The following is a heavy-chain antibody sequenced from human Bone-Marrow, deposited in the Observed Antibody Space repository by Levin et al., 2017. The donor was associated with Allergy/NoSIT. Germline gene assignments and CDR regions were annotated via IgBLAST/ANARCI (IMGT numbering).Heavy chain of an antibody. CDR1: GGSISSYY. V-gene: IGHV4-59*08. D-gene: IGHD6-13*01. CDR3: ARHRSSWFDY. J-gene: IGHJ4*02. Sequence: TASETLSLTCTVSGGSISSYYWSWIRQPPGKGLEWIGYIYYSGSTNYNPSLKSRVTISVDTSKNQFSLKLSSVTAADTAVYYCARHRSSWFDYWGQGTLVTVSS. CDR2: IYYSGST.